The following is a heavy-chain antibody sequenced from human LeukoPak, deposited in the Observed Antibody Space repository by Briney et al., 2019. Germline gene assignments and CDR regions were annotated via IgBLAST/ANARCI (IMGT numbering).Heavy chain of an antibody. J-gene: IGHJ4*02. D-gene: IGHD3-9*01. CDR3: ASSKLLRYFDWLFSPFDY. Sequence: PGGSLRLSCAASGFTFSSYGMHWVRQAPGKGLEWVAVISYDGSNKYYADSVKGRFTISRDNSKNTLYLQMNSLRAEDTAVYYCASSKLLRYFDWLFSPFDYWGQGTLVTVSS. CDR2: ISYDGSNK. V-gene: IGHV3-30*19. CDR1: GFTFSSYG.